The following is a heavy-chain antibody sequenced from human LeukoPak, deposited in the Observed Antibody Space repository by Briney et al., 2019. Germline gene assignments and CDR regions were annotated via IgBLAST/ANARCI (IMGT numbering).Heavy chain of an antibody. CDR3: AGGGLRYFDWLDY. CDR2: INPNSGGT. V-gene: IGHV1-2*02. CDR1: GYTFTSYY. J-gene: IGHJ4*02. Sequence: ASVKVSCKASGYTFTSYYMHWVRQAPGQGLEWMGWINPNSGGTNYAQRFQGRVTMTRDTSISTAYMELSRLRSDDTAVYYCAGGGLRYFDWLDYWGQGTLVTVSS. D-gene: IGHD3-9*01.